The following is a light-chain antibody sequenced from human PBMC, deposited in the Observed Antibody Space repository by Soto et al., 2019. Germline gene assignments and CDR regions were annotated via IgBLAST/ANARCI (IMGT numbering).Light chain of an antibody. J-gene: IGKJ4*01. V-gene: IGKV3-15*01. CDR2: DAS. Sequence: EIVMTQSPATLSVSPGARVTLSCRASQSIYEKLAWYQQKPGQTPRLVIYDASTRATGTPGSFSGSGSGTEFTLTISSLQSEDFAVYYCQQYNRWPLTFGGGTKVEIK. CDR1: QSIYEK. CDR3: QQYNRWPLT.